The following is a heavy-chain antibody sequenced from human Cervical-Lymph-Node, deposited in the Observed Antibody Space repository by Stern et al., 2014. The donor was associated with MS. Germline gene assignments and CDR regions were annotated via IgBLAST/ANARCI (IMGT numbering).Heavy chain of an antibody. CDR1: GGSISSGDYY. Sequence: QVQLQESGPGLVKPSQTLSLTCTVSGGSISSGDYYWSWIRQPAGKGLEWIGRIFSSGSTTHNPSLKSRVTISVDTSKNQFSLKLTSVTAADTAVYYCAREPTGSSWYRENWFDPWGQGTLVTVSS. D-gene: IGHD6-13*01. J-gene: IGHJ5*02. V-gene: IGHV4-61*02. CDR3: AREPTGSSWYRENWFDP. CDR2: IFSSGST.